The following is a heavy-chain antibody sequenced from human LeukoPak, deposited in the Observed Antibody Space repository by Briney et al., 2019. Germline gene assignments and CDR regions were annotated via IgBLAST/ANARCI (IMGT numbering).Heavy chain of an antibody. CDR3: ARDRVPGSYFDSWLDP. J-gene: IGHJ5*02. Sequence: GASVKVSCKASGYTFTDYYVHWVRQAPGQGLEWLGLISPNTGDTYYAKKFHGRVTVTRDTSINTAYMQLTRLRSDDTAVYYCARDRVPGSYFDSWLDPWGQGTLVIVSS. D-gene: IGHD1-26*01. V-gene: IGHV1-2*02. CDR1: GYTFTDYY. CDR2: ISPNTGDT.